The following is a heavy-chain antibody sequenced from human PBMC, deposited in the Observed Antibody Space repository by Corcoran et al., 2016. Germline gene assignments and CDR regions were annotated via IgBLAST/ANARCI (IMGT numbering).Heavy chain of an antibody. CDR2: IFSNDEK. Sequence: QVTLKESGPVLVKPTETLTLTCTVSGFSLSNARMGVSWIRQPPGKALEWLAHIFSNDEKSYSTSLKSRLTLSKETSKSQVVLTITNMDPVDTATYYCARTSYGSGSYYLDYWGQGTLVTVSS. J-gene: IGHJ4*02. CDR3: ARTSYGSGSYYLDY. CDR1: GFSLSNARMG. D-gene: IGHD3-10*01. V-gene: IGHV2-26*01.